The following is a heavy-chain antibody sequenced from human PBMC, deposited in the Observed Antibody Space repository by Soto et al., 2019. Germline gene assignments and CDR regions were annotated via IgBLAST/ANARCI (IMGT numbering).Heavy chain of an antibody. CDR3: AKGGAVLLDPFDV. V-gene: IGHV3-23*01. J-gene: IGHJ3*01. CDR1: GFTFSSFA. CDR2: VTSSASST. Sequence: GQLLESGGGMVQPGGALRLSCAASGFTFSSFAMNWVRLPPGRGLEWVAAVTSSASSTHYADSVKGRFTISRDNSKNPLYLQMNSLRADDTAVYYCAKGGAVLLDPFDVWGQGTMVTVSS. D-gene: IGHD1-26*01.